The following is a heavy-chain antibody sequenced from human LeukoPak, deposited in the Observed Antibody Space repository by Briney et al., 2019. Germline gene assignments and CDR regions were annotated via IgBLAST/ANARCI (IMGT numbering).Heavy chain of an antibody. CDR2: IWYDGSNK. J-gene: IGHJ4*02. CDR3: ARPEHSSSGLDY. CDR1: GFTFSSFG. D-gene: IGHD6-6*01. Sequence: GGSLRLSCAAWGFTFSSFGMLWVRQAPGKALEGVAVIWYDGSNKYYAASMKGRFTISRDNSKNTLYLQMNGPTAEDTAVYYCARPEHSSSGLDYWGQGTLVTVSS. V-gene: IGHV3-33*01.